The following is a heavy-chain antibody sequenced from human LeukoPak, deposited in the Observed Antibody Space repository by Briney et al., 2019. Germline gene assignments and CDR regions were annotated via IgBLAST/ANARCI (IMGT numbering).Heavy chain of an antibody. J-gene: IGHJ6*04. CDR1: GFTFRNAR. D-gene: IGHD6-13*01. CDR3: TTELRGIAAAGYYYYGMDV. V-gene: IGHV3-15*01. Sequence: GGSLRLSCTASGFTFRNARMSCLPQAPGRGREGVGRIKSKNDGGTTDYAAPVKGRFTISRDDSKNTLYLQMNSLKTEDTAVYYCTTELRGIAAAGYYYYGMDVWGKGTTVTVSS. CDR2: IKSKNDGGTT.